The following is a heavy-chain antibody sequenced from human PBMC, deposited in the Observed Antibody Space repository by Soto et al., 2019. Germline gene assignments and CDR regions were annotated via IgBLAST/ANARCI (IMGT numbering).Heavy chain of an antibody. J-gene: IGHJ4*02. CDR1: GFSLSTSGVG. V-gene: IGHV2-5*01. CDR3: AHRLETSGDYYNVDYFDY. CDR2: IYWNDDK. Sequence: GSGPTLVNPTQTLRLTCTFSGFSLSTSGVGVGWIRQPPGKALKWLALIYWNDDKRYSPSLKSRLTITKDTSKNQVVLTMTNMDPVDTATYYCAHRLETSGDYYNVDYFDYWGQGTVVTVSS. D-gene: IGHD3-10*01.